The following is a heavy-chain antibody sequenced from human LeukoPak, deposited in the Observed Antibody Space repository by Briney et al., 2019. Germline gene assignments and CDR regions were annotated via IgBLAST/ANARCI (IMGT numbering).Heavy chain of an antibody. Sequence: SGPTLVKPTQTLTLTCNFSGFSLSTSGVGVGWIRQPPGKALEWLALIYWNDDKRYSPSLESRLTITKDTSKNQVVLTMTNMDPVDTATYYCALSGGPDIVVVPAAPNWFDPWGQGTLVTVSS. CDR3: ALSGGPDIVVVPAAPNWFDP. CDR1: GFSLSTSGVG. CDR2: IYWNDDK. J-gene: IGHJ5*02. D-gene: IGHD2-2*01. V-gene: IGHV2-5*01.